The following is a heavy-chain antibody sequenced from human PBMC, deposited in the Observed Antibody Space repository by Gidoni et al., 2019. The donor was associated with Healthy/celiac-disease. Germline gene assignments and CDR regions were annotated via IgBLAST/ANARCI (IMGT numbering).Heavy chain of an antibody. V-gene: IGHV4-39*01. Sequence: QLQLQESGPGLVKPSETLSLTCTVSGGSISSSSYYWGWIRQPPGKGLEWIGSIYYSGSTYYNPSLKSRVTISVDTSKNQFSLKLSSVTAADTAVYYCARSSYYYGMDVWGQGTTVTVSS. CDR1: GGSISSSSYY. CDR3: ARSSYYYGMDV. J-gene: IGHJ6*02. CDR2: IYYSGST.